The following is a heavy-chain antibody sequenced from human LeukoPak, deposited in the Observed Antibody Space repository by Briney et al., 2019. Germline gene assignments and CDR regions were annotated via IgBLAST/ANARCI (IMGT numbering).Heavy chain of an antibody. D-gene: IGHD2-15*01. V-gene: IGHV3-48*04. CDR2: ISSSGSTI. J-gene: IGHJ5*02. CDR3: ARVRGVVVAARTGNWFDP. Sequence: GGSLRLSCAASGFTFSSYWMSWVRQAPGKGLEWVSYISSSGSTIYYADSVKGRFTISRDNAKNSLYLQMNSLRAEDTALYYCARVRGVVVAARTGNWFDPWGQGTLVTVSS. CDR1: GFTFSSYW.